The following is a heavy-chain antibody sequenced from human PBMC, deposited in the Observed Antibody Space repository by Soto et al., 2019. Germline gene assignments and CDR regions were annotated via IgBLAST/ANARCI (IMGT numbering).Heavy chain of an antibody. V-gene: IGHV1-18*01. D-gene: IGHD6-6*01. CDR1: GYTFTSYG. J-gene: IGHJ6*02. Sequence: ASVKVSCKASGYTFTSYGISWVRQAPGQGLEWMGWISAYNGNTNYAQKLQGRVTMTTDTSTSTAYMELRSLRSDDTAVYYCARDHGVAARPNYYYYGMDVWGQGTTVTVSS. CDR3: ARDHGVAARPNYYYYGMDV. CDR2: ISAYNGNT.